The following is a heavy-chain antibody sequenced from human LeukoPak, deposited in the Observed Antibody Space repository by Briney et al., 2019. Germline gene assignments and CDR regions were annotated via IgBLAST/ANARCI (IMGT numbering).Heavy chain of an antibody. CDR3: ARSRSWYISHSDY. Sequence: SAKVSCKASGGTLSSYAISWVRQAPGQGLEWMGRIIPIFGTANYAQKFQGRVTITTDESTSTAYMELSSLRSEDTAVYYCARSRSWYISHSDYWGQGTLVTVSS. CDR2: IIPIFGTA. CDR1: GGTLSSYA. J-gene: IGHJ4*02. D-gene: IGHD6-13*01. V-gene: IGHV1-69*05.